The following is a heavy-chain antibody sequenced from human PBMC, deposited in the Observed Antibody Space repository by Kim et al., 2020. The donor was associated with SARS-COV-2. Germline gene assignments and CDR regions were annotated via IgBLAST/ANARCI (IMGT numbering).Heavy chain of an antibody. D-gene: IGHD5-12*01. J-gene: IGHJ6*02. CDR3: ARGVRGYDSNYYYGMDV. V-gene: IGHV1-18*01. Sequence: ASVKVSCKASGYTFTSYGISWVRQAPGQGLEWMGWISAYNGNTNYAQKLQGRVTMTTDTSTSTAYMELRSLRSDDTAVYYCARGVRGYDSNYYYGMDVWGQGTTVTVSS. CDR2: ISAYNGNT. CDR1: GYTFTSYG.